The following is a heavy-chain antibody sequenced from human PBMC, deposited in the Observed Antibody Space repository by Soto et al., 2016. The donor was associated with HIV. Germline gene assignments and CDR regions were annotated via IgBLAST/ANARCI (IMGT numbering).Heavy chain of an antibody. CDR2: INPNSGDT. CDR3: ARDPGEVTRDAFDM. CDR1: GYTFTDYY. V-gene: IGHV1-2*02. J-gene: IGHJ3*02. Sequence: QVQLVQSGAEVQKPGASVKVSCKASGYTFTDYYMHWVRQAPGQGLEWMGWINPNSGDTKYAQKFQDRVTMTRDTPISTGYMELSRLRSDDTAVYFCARDPGEVTRDAFDMWGQGTMVTVSS. D-gene: IGHD3-16*01.